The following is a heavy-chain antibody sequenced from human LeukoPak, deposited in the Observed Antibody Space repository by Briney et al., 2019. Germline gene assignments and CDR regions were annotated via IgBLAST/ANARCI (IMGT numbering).Heavy chain of an antibody. CDR3: ATGGITIFGVARDY. CDR2: FDPEDGET. D-gene: IGHD3-3*01. J-gene: IGHJ4*02. CDR1: GYTLTELS. V-gene: IGHV1-24*01. Sequence: ASVKVSCKVSGYTLTELSMHWVRQAPGKGLEWMGGFDPEDGETIYAQKFQGRVTMTEDTSTDTAYMELSSLRSEDTAVYYCATGGITIFGVARDYWGPGTLVTVSS.